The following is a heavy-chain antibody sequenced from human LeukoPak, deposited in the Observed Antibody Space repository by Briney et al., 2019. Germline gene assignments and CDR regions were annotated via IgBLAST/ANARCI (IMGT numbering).Heavy chain of an antibody. J-gene: IGHJ6*03. V-gene: IGHV4-61*02. CDR3: ARGRRYPERAGTRYYYYMDV. Sequence: PSETLSLTCTVSGGSISSGSYYWSWIRQPAGKGLEWIGRIYTSGSANYNPSLKSRVTISVDTSKNQFSLKLSSVTAADTAVYYCARGRRYPERAGTRYYYYMDVWGKGTTVTVSS. CDR2: IYTSGSA. CDR1: GGSISSGSYY. D-gene: IGHD1-14*01.